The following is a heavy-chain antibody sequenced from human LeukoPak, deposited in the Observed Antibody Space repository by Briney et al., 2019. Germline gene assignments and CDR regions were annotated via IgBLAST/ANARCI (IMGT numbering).Heavy chain of an antibody. Sequence: PGGSLRLSCAASGFTFSSYWMHWVRQAPGKGLVWVSRINSDGSSTSYADSVKGRFTISRDNAKNALYLQMNSLRAEDTAVYYCARGSTYYYESSGYDHWGQGTLVTVSS. CDR3: ARGSTYYYESSGYDH. J-gene: IGHJ4*02. D-gene: IGHD3-22*01. V-gene: IGHV3-74*01. CDR1: GFTFSSYW. CDR2: INSDGSST.